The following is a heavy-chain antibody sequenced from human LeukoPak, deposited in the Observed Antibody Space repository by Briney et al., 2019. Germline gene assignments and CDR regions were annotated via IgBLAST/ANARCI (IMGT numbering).Heavy chain of an antibody. CDR3: ARVARVFDY. CDR2: INHSGST. V-gene: IGHV4-34*01. CDR1: GGSFSGYY. J-gene: IGHJ4*02. Sequence: SETLSLTCAVYGGSFSGYYWSWIRQPPGKGLEWIGEINHSGSTNYNPSLKSRVTISVDTSKNQFSLTLSSVTAADTAVYYCARVARVFDYWGQGTLVTVSS.